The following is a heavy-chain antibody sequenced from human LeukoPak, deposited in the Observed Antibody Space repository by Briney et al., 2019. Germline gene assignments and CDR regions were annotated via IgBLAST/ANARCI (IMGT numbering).Heavy chain of an antibody. V-gene: IGHV1-18*01. CDR3: ARETASGYLGFDF. CDR1: GYTFSSYG. CDR2: ISAYGHT. J-gene: IGHJ4*02. D-gene: IGHD3-3*01. Sequence: PEASVKVSCKTSGYTFSSYGVTWVRQAPGQGPEWMGWISAYGHTKLARNLQARVTVTIDTSTTTAYMELRSLSSDDTAVYFCARETASGYLGFDFWGQGTLTTVSS.